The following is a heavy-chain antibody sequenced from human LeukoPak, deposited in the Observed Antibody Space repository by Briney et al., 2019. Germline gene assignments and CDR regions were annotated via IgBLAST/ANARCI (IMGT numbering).Heavy chain of an antibody. CDR1: GFTFSSCW. CDR2: IKQDGSEK. V-gene: IGHV3-7*01. Sequence: GGSLRLSCAASGFTFSSCWMSWVRQAPGKGLEWVANIKQDGSEKYYVDSVKGRFTISRDNAKNSLYLQMNSLRAEDTAVYYCARRGDNDGFDPPFDYWGQGTLVTVSS. D-gene: IGHD3-16*01. CDR3: ARRGDNDGFDPPFDY. J-gene: IGHJ4*02.